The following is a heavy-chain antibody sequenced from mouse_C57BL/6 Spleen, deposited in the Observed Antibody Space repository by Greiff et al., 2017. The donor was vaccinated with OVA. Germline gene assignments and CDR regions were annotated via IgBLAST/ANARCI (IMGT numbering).Heavy chain of an antibody. CDR3: ARRGRGGIYYAMDY. Sequence: VQLQQPGAELVKPGASVKLSCKASGYTFTSYWMQWVKQRPGQGLEWIGEIDPSDSYTNYNQKFKGKATLTVDTSSSTAYMQLSSLTSEDSAVYYCARRGRGGIYYAMDYWGQGTSVTVSS. J-gene: IGHJ4*01. CDR2: IDPSDSYT. CDR1: GYTFTSYW. D-gene: IGHD6-1*01. V-gene: IGHV1-50*01.